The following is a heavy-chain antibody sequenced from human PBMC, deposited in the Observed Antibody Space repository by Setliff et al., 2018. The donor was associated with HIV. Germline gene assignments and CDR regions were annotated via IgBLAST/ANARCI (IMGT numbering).Heavy chain of an antibody. D-gene: IGHD3-3*02. J-gene: IGHJ4*02. CDR2: IYPGDSDT. Sequence: GESLKISCKGSGYSFTTYWIGWVRQMPGKGLEWMGIIYPGDSDTRYSPSFQGHVTISADTSISTAYLQYNSLKASDTAMYYCARHLHFAGANSPIDYWGQGTLVTVS. CDR1: GYSFTTYW. CDR3: ARHLHFAGANSPIDY. V-gene: IGHV5-51*01.